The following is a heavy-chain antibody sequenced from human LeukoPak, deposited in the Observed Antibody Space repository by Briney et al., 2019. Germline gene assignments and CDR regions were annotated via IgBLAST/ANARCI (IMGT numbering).Heavy chain of an antibody. J-gene: IGHJ4*02. Sequence: ASVKVSCKASGYTFTGYYMHWVRQAPGQGLEWMGWINPNSGGTNYAQKFQGWVTMTRDTSISTAYMELSRLRSDDTAVYYRARAMGVVAADFDYWGQGTLVTVSS. D-gene: IGHD2-15*01. CDR2: INPNSGGT. CDR1: GYTFTGYY. CDR3: ARAMGVVAADFDY. V-gene: IGHV1-2*04.